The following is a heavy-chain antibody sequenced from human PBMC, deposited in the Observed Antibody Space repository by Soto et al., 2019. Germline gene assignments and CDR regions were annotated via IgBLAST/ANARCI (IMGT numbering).Heavy chain of an antibody. J-gene: IGHJ4*02. D-gene: IGHD2-2*01. Sequence: PGGSLRLSCAASGFTFSSYAMTWVRQAPGKGLEWVSAISGSGAYTYYANTVKGRFTISRDNSKNTLYLQLNSLRAEDTAVYYCAKYGCSSTSCQYDYWGQGTRVTVSS. CDR1: GFTFSSYA. CDR3: AKYGCSSTSCQYDY. CDR2: ISGSGAYT. V-gene: IGHV3-23*01.